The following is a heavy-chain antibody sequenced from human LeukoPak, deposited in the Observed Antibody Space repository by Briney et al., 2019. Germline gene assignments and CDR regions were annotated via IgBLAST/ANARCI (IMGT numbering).Heavy chain of an antibody. Sequence: ASVKVSCKVSGYTLTELSMHWVRQAPGKGLEWMGGFDPEDGETIYAQKFQGRVTMTEGTSTDTAYMELSSLRSEDTAVYHCATGVADAFDIWGQGTMVTVSS. J-gene: IGHJ3*02. D-gene: IGHD3-10*01. CDR2: FDPEDGET. CDR1: GYTLTELS. V-gene: IGHV1-24*01. CDR3: ATGVADAFDI.